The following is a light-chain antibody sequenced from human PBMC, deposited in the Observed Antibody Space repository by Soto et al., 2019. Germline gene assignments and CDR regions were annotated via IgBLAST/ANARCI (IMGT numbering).Light chain of an antibody. CDR1: SSNIGGNS. CDR3: GSWDSSLSAYV. Sequence: VLTQPPSVSAAPGEKVTISCSGSSSNIGGNSVSWYQQLPGTAPKLLIYDDNKRPSGIPDRFSGSKSGTSATLGITGFQTGDEADYYCGSWDSSLSAYVFGTGTKVTDL. V-gene: IGLV1-51*01. J-gene: IGLJ1*01. CDR2: DDN.